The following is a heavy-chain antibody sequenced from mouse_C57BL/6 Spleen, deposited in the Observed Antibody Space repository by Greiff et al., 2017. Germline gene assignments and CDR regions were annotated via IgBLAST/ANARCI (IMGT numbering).Heavy chain of an antibody. V-gene: IGHV1-53*01. D-gene: IGHD4-1*02. Sequence: VQLQQPGTELVKPGASVKLSCKASGYTFTSYWMHWVKQRPGQGLEWIGNINPSNGGTNYNEKFKSKATLTVDKSSSTAYMQLSSLTSEDSAVYYCASGPQQLGRNFDYWGQGTTLTVSS. CDR3: ASGPQQLGRNFDY. CDR1: GYTFTSYW. J-gene: IGHJ2*01. CDR2: INPSNGGT.